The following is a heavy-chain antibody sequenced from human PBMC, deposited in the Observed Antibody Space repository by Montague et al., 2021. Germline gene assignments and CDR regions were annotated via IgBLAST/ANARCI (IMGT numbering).Heavy chain of an antibody. CDR1: GITFDYYW. CDR3: ARDRAAAGS. Sequence: SLRLSCAASGITFDYYWMSWVRQAPGKGLEWVANINEDGSEKNYVDSVRGRFSISRDNTKNSLYLQMNSPRVEDTAVYYCARDRAAAGSWGHGTLVIVSS. V-gene: IGHV3-7*01. D-gene: IGHD6-13*01. J-gene: IGHJ5*01. CDR2: INEDGSEK.